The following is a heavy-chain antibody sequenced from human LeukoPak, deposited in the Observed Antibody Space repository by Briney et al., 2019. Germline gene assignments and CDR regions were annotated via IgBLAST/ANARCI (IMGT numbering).Heavy chain of an antibody. CDR1: GGSISSGSYY. V-gene: IGHV4-61*02. CDR2: IYTSGST. J-gene: IGHJ3*02. D-gene: IGHD4-11*01. Sequence: SQTLSLTCTVSGGSISSGSYYCSWIRQPAGKGLEWIGRIYTSGSTNYNPSLKSRVTISVDTSKNQFSLKLSSVTAADTAVYYCASTITLTTVTSGAFDIWGQGTMVTVSS. CDR3: ASTITLTTVTSGAFDI.